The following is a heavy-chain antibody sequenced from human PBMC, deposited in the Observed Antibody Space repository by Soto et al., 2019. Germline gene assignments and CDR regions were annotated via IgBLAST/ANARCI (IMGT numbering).Heavy chain of an antibody. D-gene: IGHD2-15*01. V-gene: IGHV1-18*01. Sequence: QVQLVQSGAEVKKPGASVKVSCKTSGYTFTSYGINCVRQAPGQGLEWRGWISAYNGNTNYAQKLQARVTMTTDTTTSTDYMELRSMISDYTSVDYCAGYRGFGSDDWGQGILVTVSS. CDR1: GYTFTSYG. CDR3: AGYRGFGSDD. CDR2: ISAYNGNT. J-gene: IGHJ4*02.